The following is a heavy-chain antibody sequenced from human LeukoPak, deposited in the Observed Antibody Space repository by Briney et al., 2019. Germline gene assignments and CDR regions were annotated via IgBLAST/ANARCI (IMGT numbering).Heavy chain of an antibody. J-gene: IGHJ1*01. V-gene: IGHV3-33*01. Sequence: GKSLRLSCAASGFTFSNYGMNWVRQAPGKGPEWVAIIWYDGSNKYYADSVKGRFTISRDNSKNMVYLQMNSLRAEDTAVYYCARDYGTTPGFSKGDFHHWGQGTLVTVSS. D-gene: IGHD4-17*01. CDR1: GFTFSNYG. CDR2: IWYDGSNK. CDR3: ARDYGTTPGFSKGDFHH.